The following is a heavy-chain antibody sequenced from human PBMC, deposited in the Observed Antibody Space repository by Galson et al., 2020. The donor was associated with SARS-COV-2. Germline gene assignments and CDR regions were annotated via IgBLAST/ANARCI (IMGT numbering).Heavy chain of an antibody. CDR2: INAGSGLL. CDR1: GIAIRNYN. V-gene: IGHV3-48*02. J-gene: IGHJ4*02. Sequence: GESLKISCAASGIAIRNYNMNWARQAPGKGLEWVSFINAGSGLLHYADSVKGRFTVSRDNAKNSVYLQMNSLRDEDKAHYFCFASGATPSHYWGQGTLVIVSS. D-gene: IGHD2-8*02. CDR3: FASGATPSHY.